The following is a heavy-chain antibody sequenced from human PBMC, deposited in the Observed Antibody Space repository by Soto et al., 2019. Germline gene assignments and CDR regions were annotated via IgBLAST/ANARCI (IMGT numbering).Heavy chain of an antibody. J-gene: IGHJ4*02. CDR2: INHSGST. CDR3: ARGYYDFWSGYTNSNGY. V-gene: IGHV4-34*01. CDR1: GGSFSGYY. Sequence: QVQLQQWGAGLLKPSETLSLTCAVYGGSFSGYYWSWIRQPPGKGLEWIGEINHSGSTNYNPSLKSRVIISVDTSKNQFSLKLSSVTAADTAVYYCARGYYDFWSGYTNSNGYWGQGTLVTVSS. D-gene: IGHD3-3*01.